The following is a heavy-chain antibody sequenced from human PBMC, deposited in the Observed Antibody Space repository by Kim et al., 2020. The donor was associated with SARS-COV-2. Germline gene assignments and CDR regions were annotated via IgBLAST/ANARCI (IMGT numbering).Heavy chain of an antibody. CDR3: ARGMDRSSPADY. J-gene: IGHJ4*02. V-gene: IGHV5-51*01. D-gene: IGHD6-6*01. Sequence: RYSPSFQGQVTISADKSISTAYLQWSSLKASDTAMYYCARGMDRSSPADYWGQGTLVTVSS.